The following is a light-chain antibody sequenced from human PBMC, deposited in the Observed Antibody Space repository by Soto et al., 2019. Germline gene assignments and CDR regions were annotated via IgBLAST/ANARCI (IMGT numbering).Light chain of an antibody. J-gene: IGKJ4*01. CDR1: HSSSSW. V-gene: IGKV1-5*03. CDR2: KAS. CDR3: QHYNSYPLA. Sequence: DLQMTQSPSTLSASVGDRVTITCRASHSSSSWLAWYQQKPGKAPKLLIYKASSLESGVPSRSSGSGSGTEFTLTISSLQPDDFEPLYCQHYNSYPLAFGGGTKVDIX.